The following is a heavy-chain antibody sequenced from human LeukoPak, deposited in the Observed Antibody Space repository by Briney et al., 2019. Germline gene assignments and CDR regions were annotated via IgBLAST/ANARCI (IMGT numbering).Heavy chain of an antibody. Sequence: PGGSLRLSCAASGFTFDDYAMHWVRQAPGKGLEWVSGISWNSGSIGYADSVKGRFTISRDNAKNSLYLQMNSLRAEDTALYYCAKGFRGWPDYWGQGTLVTVSS. D-gene: IGHD6-19*01. CDR2: ISWNSGSI. CDR3: AKGFRGWPDY. J-gene: IGHJ4*02. CDR1: GFTFDDYA. V-gene: IGHV3-9*01.